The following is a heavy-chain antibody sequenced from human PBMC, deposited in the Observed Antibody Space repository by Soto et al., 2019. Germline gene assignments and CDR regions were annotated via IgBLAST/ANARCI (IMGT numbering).Heavy chain of an antibody. J-gene: IGHJ4*02. CDR3: ARKAWVRFDY. V-gene: IGHV4-4*02. CDR2: VFHTGNT. CDR1: GDSISSSVW. D-gene: IGHD7-27*01. Sequence: PSETLSLTCAVSGDSISSSVWWTWVRQPPGKGLEWIGEVFHTGNTNYNPSLKSRVTMSVDKSTNAFSLKLTSVTAADTSIYYCARKAWVRFDYWGQGALVTVSP.